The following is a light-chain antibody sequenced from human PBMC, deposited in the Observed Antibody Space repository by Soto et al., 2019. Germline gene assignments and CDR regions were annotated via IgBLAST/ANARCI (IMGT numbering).Light chain of an antibody. CDR3: QQYGSSPI. CDR2: DTS. Sequence: EIALTQSPATLSLTPGERATLSSGASQSINSNYLAWYQQKPGLAPRLVIYDTSRRAPGIPDRLTGSGSGTDFTLTISRLEPEDSAIYYCQQYGSSPIFGQGTRLEIK. CDR1: QSINSNY. J-gene: IGKJ5*01. V-gene: IGKV3D-20*01.